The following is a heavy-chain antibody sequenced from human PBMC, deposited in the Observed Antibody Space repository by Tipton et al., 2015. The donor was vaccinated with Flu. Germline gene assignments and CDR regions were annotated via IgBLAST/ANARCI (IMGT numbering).Heavy chain of an antibody. J-gene: IGHJ5*01. V-gene: IGHV4-61*02. CDR2: TYTNGET. CDR3: ARDSGAYPLGFDP. CDR1: GIPLRSGFQS. Sequence: LRLSCSVSGIPLRSGFQSWSWTRQSAGKGLEWIGLTYTNGETTYNPSLKSRVTISIATSKTQLSLTLTSVTAADTAVYYWARDSGAYPLGFDPWGRGTLVTVSS. D-gene: IGHD2-15*01.